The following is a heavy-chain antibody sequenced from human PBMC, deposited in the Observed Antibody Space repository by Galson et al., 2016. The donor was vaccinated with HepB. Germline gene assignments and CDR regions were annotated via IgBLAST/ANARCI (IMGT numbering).Heavy chain of an antibody. J-gene: IGHJ4*02. V-gene: IGHV3-23*01. D-gene: IGHD1-1*01. CDR1: GFVFSNFG. CDR2: ISTRRST. CDR3: AKERLVRRIFDH. Sequence: SLRLSCAASGFVFSNFGLSWVRQAPGKGLEWVASISTRRSTYYSATVQGRFTISSDNSNNTLYLQMNGLRAEDTAVYYCAKERLVRRIFDHWGQGTLLTVSS.